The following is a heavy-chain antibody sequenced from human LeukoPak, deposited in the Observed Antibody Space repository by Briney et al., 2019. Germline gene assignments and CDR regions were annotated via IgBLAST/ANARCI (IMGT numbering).Heavy chain of an antibody. J-gene: IGHJ4*02. V-gene: IGHV1-2*02. CDR1: GYTFTNYY. D-gene: IGHD3-10*01. CDR2: INPNSGGT. Sequence: ASVKLSCKASGYTFTNYYMHWVRQAPGQGLECMGWINPNSGGTNYAQKFKGRVTLTRDTSISTAYVELSRLRSDDTAVYYCVPSGPRGLEAFCFDYWGQGTLVTVSS. CDR3: VPSGPRGLEAFCFDY.